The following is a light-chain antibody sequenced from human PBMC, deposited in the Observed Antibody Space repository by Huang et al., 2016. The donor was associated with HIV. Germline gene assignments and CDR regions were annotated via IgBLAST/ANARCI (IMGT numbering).Light chain of an antibody. CDR2: KAS. J-gene: IGKJ4*01. V-gene: IGKV1-5*03. Sequence: DIQMTQSPSTVSASVGDRVTITCRASQSINTWLAWYPQKPGKAPKLLIYKASSLESGVPSRFGGSGAGTEFTLTISSLQPDDFAIYYCQQYNSYSPLTFGGGTKVEIK. CDR3: QQYNSYSPLT. CDR1: QSINTW.